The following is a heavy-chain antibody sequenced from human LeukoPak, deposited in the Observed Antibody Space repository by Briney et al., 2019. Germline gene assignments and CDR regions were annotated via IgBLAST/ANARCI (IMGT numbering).Heavy chain of an antibody. CDR2: NSAYNANT. D-gene: IGHD5-12*01. Sequence: GASVKVSCKASGYTFISYGISWVRQAPGQGLEWMGWNSAYNANTNYAQKLQGRVTMTTDTSTTTAYMELRSLRSDDTAVYYCARQRYSGYDYSFDYWGQGTLVTVSS. CDR1: GYTFISYG. J-gene: IGHJ4*02. CDR3: ARQRYSGYDYSFDY. V-gene: IGHV1-18*01.